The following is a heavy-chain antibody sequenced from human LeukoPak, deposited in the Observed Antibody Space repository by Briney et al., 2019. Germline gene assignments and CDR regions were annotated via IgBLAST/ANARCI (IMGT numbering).Heavy chain of an antibody. D-gene: IGHD1-26*01. CDR2: IWYDGSNK. V-gene: IGHV3-33*06. Sequence: PGGSLRLSCAASGFTFSSYGMHWVRQAPGKGLEWVAVIWYDGSNKYYADSVKGRFTISRDNSKNTLYLQMNSLRAEDTAVYYCAKGSRARSYSDAFDIWGQGTMVTVSS. CDR1: GFTFSSYG. CDR3: AKGSRARSYSDAFDI. J-gene: IGHJ3*02.